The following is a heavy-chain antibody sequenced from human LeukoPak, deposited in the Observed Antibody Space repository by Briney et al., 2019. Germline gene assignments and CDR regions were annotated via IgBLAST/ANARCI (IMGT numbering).Heavy chain of an antibody. J-gene: IGHJ2*01. CDR3: ARAGGYSYGYLDWYFDL. CDR1: GYTFTSYA. Sequence: ASVKVSCKASGYTFTSYAMHWVRQAPGQRLEWMGWINAGNGNTKYSQKFQGRVTITRDTSASTAYMELSSLRSEDTAVYYCARAGGYSYGYLDWYFDLWGRGTLVTVSS. V-gene: IGHV1-3*01. D-gene: IGHD5-18*01. CDR2: INAGNGNT.